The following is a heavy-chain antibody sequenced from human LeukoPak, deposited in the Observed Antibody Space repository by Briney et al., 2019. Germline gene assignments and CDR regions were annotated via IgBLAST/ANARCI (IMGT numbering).Heavy chain of an antibody. V-gene: IGHV3-30-3*01. Sequence: GGSLRLSCAASGFTFSSYAMHWVRQAPGKGLEWVAVISYDGSNKYYADSVKGRFTISRDNAKNSLYLQMNSLRAEDTAVYYCARDRGVRGVTTSIFDYWGQGTLVTVSS. CDR3: ARDRGVRGVTTSIFDY. CDR2: ISYDGSNK. CDR1: GFTFSSYA. D-gene: IGHD3-10*01. J-gene: IGHJ4*02.